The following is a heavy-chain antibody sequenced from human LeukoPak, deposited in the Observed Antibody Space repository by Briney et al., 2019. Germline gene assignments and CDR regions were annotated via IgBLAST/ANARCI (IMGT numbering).Heavy chain of an antibody. D-gene: IGHD3-10*01. Sequence: PSETLSLTCTVSGGSISSYYWSWIRQPPGKGLEWIGYIYYSGSTNYNPSLKSRVTISVDTSKNRFSLKLSSVTAADTAVYYCARDTRDYYGSGVYFDYWGQGTLVTVSS. CDR2: IYYSGST. CDR1: GGSISSYY. V-gene: IGHV4-59*01. J-gene: IGHJ4*02. CDR3: ARDTRDYYGSGVYFDY.